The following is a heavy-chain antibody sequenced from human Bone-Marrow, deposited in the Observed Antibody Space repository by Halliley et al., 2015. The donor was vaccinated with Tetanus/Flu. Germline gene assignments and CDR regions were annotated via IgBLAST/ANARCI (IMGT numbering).Heavy chain of an antibody. J-gene: IGHJ2*01. CDR3: ARSGDGYDIRDYFWYLDL. V-gene: IGHV4-59*10. D-gene: IGHD5-12*01. CDR2: FPPGAN. Sequence: FPPGANYYNPSLKSRVAMSVDTSKNQFFLKLNSVTAADTAVYYCARSGDGYDIRDYFWYLDLWGRGTLVAISS.